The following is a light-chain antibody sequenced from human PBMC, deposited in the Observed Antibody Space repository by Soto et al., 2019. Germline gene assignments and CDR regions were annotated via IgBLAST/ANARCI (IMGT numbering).Light chain of an antibody. CDR3: SSYTTTNTVV. V-gene: IGLV2-14*01. CDR1: SRDVGSYNY. Sequence: QSALTQPASVSGSPGQSITISCTGTSRDVGSYNYVSWYQHHPGKAPKVIIYEVANRPSEISNRFSGSKSGNTAYLTISGLQAEDEADYYCSSYTTTNTVVFAGGTKLTVL. CDR2: EVA. J-gene: IGLJ2*01.